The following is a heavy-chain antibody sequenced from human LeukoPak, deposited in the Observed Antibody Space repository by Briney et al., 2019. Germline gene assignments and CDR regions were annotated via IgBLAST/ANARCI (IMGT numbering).Heavy chain of an antibody. CDR3: AVSSGWYKIDY. Sequence: TSETLSLTCTVSGGSISSGSYYWSWIRQPAGKGLEWIGRIYTSGSTNYNPSLKSRVTISVDTSKNQFSLKLSSVTAADTAVYYCAVSSGWYKIDYWGQGTLVTVSS. V-gene: IGHV4-61*02. CDR2: IYTSGST. CDR1: GGSISSGSYY. J-gene: IGHJ4*02. D-gene: IGHD6-19*01.